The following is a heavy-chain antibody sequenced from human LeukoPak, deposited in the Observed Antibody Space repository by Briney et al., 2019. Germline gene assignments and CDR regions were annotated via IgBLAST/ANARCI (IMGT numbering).Heavy chain of an antibody. CDR1: GGSISSSSYY. Sequence: SETLSLTCTVSGGSISSSSYYWGWIRQPPGKGLEWIGSIYYSGSTYYNPSLKSRVTISVDTSKHQFSLKLSSVTAADTAVYYCARVAARGETYYFDYWGQGTLVTVSS. D-gene: IGHD2-15*01. CDR3: ARVAARGETYYFDY. CDR2: IYYSGST. V-gene: IGHV4-39*01. J-gene: IGHJ4*02.